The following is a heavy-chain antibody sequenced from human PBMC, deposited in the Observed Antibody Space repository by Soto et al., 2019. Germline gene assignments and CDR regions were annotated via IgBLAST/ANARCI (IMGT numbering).Heavy chain of an antibody. CDR2: ISSRTNYM. J-gene: IGHJ6*02. CDR3: ARMGSETTFSWSDYYYGMDV. D-gene: IGHD4-17*01. V-gene: IGHV3-21*01. CDR1: GFTFSSYS. Sequence: EVQLVESGGGLVKPGGSLRLSCAASGFTFSSYSMNWVRQAPGKGLEWVSSISSRTNYMYYADSVKGRFTISRDDAKNSLYLQMNSLRAEDTAVYYCARMGSETTFSWSDYYYGMDVWGQGTTVTVSS.